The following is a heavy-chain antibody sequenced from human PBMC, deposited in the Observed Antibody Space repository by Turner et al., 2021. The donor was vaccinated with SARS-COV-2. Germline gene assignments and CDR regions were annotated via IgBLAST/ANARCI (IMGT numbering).Heavy chain of an antibody. D-gene: IGHD1-26*01. J-gene: IGHJ5*02. CDR3: ARAKGPSLYRSYYNPTFFDP. CDR1: GGSFSGFY. Sequence: QVQLQQWGAGLLKTSETLSLTCDVHGGSFSGFYWTCIRQSPGKGLEWIGEINDSGSTTYNPSLKSRLTISVDTSKNQFSLKLTSVTAADTAVYYCARAKGPSLYRSYYNPTFFDPWGQGILVTVSS. CDR2: INDSGST. V-gene: IGHV4-34*01.